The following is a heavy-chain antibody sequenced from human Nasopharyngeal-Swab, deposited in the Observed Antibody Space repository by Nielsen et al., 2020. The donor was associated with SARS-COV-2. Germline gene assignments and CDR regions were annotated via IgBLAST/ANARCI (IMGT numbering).Heavy chain of an antibody. J-gene: IGHJ4*02. V-gene: IGHV3-13*01. Sequence: GESLKISCAASGFTFSSYDMHWVRQATGKGLEWVSAIGTAGDTYYPGSVKGRFTISRENAKNSLYLQMNSLRAEDTAVYYCVRDSGSYLGIDYWGQGTLVTVSS. CDR1: GFTFSSYD. CDR3: VRDSGSYLGIDY. CDR2: IGTAGDT. D-gene: IGHD1-26*01.